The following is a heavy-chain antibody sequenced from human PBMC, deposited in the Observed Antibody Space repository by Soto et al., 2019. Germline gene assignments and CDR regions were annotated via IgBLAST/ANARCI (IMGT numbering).Heavy chain of an antibody. V-gene: IGHV3-21*01. CDR1: GFTFSTYS. CDR3: ARGRSISTTREY. CDR2: ISSSRGYI. D-gene: IGHD2-2*01. Sequence: EVQLVESGGGLVQPGGSLRLSCAASGFTFSTYSMNWVRQAPGKGLEWVASISSSRGYICYADSVKARFTISRDNANNSPFLQMDSLRAEETAVDYCARGRSISTTREYWGQGTVVTVSS. J-gene: IGHJ4*02.